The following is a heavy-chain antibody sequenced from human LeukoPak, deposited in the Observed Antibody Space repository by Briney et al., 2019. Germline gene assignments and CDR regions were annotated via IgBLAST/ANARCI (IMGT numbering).Heavy chain of an antibody. CDR1: GFTFSSYA. J-gene: IGHJ4*02. CDR3: AKDEGYCSSTSCYGFLDY. D-gene: IGHD2-2*01. Sequence: GASLRLSCAASGFTFSSYAMSWVRQAPGKGLEWVSAISGNGGSTYYADSVKGRFTISRDNSKNTLYLQMNSLRAEDTAVYYCAKDEGYCSSTSCYGFLDYWGQGTLVTVSS. V-gene: IGHV3-23*01. CDR2: ISGNGGST.